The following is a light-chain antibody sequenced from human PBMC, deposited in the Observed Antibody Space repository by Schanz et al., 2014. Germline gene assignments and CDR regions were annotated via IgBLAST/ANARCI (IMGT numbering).Light chain of an antibody. CDR2: SNN. Sequence: QSVLTQPPSASGTSGQRVSISCSGSSSNIGSNTVSWYQQLPGRAPKLLIYSNNNRPSGVPDRFSGSKSGTSASLAISGLQSEDEADYYCAAWDDRLNGWVFGGGTKLTVL. J-gene: IGLJ3*02. V-gene: IGLV1-44*01. CDR1: SSNIGSNT. CDR3: AAWDDRLNGWV.